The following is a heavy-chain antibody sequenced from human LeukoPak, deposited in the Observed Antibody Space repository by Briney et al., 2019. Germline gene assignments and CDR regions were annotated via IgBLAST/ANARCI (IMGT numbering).Heavy chain of an antibody. CDR1: GYTFTSYD. Sequence: GASVKVSCKASGYTFTSYDINWVRQATGQGLEWMGWMNPNSGNTGYAQKFQGRVTITRNTSISTAYMELSGLRSEDTAVYYCARVGGSYSWFDPWGQGTLVTVSS. D-gene: IGHD1-26*01. J-gene: IGHJ5*02. CDR3: ARVGGSYSWFDP. CDR2: MNPNSGNT. V-gene: IGHV1-8*01.